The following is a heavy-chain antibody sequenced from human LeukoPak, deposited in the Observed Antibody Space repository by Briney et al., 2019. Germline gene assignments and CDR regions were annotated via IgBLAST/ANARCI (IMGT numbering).Heavy chain of an antibody. Sequence: ASVKVSRKASGYTFSSYYMHWVRQAPGQGLEWMGIINPSGGSTSYAQKFQGRITMTRDTSTSTVYMELSSLRSEDTAVYYCARADSGGDSSGYKWFDPWSQGTLVTVSS. CDR2: INPSGGST. CDR1: GYTFSSYY. J-gene: IGHJ5*02. D-gene: IGHD3-22*01. V-gene: IGHV1-46*01. CDR3: ARADSGGDSSGYKWFDP.